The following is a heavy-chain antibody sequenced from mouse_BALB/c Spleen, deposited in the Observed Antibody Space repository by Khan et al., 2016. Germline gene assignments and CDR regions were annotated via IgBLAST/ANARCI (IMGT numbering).Heavy chain of an antibody. J-gene: IGHJ2*01. CDR3: ARSPYCFGF. CDR1: GFHIKDYY. CDR2: IDPENGNS. Sequence: VQLKQSGAELVRPGALVKLTCKASGFHIKDYYMHWVTRRPEPGLEWIGWIDPENGNSIYDTTFQGKASIEADTSSKLAYLQVNTLNSEDTAVYYCARSPYCFGFWGLVTTLTVSS. V-gene: IGHV14-1*02.